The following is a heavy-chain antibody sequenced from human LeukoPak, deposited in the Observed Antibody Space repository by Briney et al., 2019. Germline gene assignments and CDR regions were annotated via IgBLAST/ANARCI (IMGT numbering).Heavy chain of an antibody. Sequence: SETLSLTCTVSGGSINSYYWSWFRQPPGKGLEWIGYIYYSGNTNYNPSLKSRVTISVDTSKNQFSLNLNSVTAADTAVYYCARGPTMVRGVRTKWLDPWGQGTLVTVSS. CDR2: IYYSGNT. J-gene: IGHJ5*02. D-gene: IGHD3-10*01. CDR1: GGSINSYY. V-gene: IGHV4-59*01. CDR3: ARGPTMVRGVRTKWLDP.